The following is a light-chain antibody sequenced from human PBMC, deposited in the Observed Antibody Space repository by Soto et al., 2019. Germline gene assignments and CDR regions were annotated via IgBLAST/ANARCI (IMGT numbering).Light chain of an antibody. V-gene: IGLV1-47*02. CDR2: SNN. CDR1: TSNIGSNY. J-gene: IGLJ3*02. Sequence: QPVLTQPPSASGTPGQSVTISCSGSTSNIGSNYVSWYQQLPGTAPKLLIYSNNQRPSGVPDRFSGSKSGTSASLAISGLRSEDEADYYCAAWDDSLSAVFGRGTKVTVL. CDR3: AAWDDSLSAV.